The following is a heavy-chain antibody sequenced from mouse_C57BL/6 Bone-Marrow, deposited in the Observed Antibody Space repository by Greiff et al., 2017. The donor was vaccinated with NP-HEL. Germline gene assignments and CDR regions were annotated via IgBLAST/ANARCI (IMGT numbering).Heavy chain of an antibody. J-gene: IGHJ2*01. CDR3: ARKGSSYYYFDY. D-gene: IGHD1-1*01. Sequence: QVQLKQSGPGLVQPSQSLSITCTVSGFSLTSYGVHWVRQSPGKGLEWLGVIWSGGSTDYNAAFISRLSISKDKSQSQVFSKMNSLQADYTAIYNCARKGSSYYYFDYWGQGTTLTVSS. CDR1: GFSLTSYG. V-gene: IGHV2-2*01. CDR2: IWSGGST.